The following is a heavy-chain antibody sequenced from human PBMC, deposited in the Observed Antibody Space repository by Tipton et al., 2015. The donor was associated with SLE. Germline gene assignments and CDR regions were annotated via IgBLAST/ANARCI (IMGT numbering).Heavy chain of an antibody. CDR3: ATFHSSSYYFDY. Sequence: TLSLTCAVSGGSISSSNWWSWVRQPPGKGLEWIGEIYHSGSTNYNPSLKSRVTISVDKSKNQFSLKLSSVTAADTAVYYCATFHSSSYYFDYWGQGTLVTVSS. V-gene: IGHV4-4*02. CDR2: IYHSGST. D-gene: IGHD6-6*01. J-gene: IGHJ4*02. CDR1: GGSISSSNW.